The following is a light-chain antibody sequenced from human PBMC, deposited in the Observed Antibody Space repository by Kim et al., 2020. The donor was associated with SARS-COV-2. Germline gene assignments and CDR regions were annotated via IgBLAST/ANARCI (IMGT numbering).Light chain of an antibody. CDR1: QTVLYNSNNKNY. CDR2: WAS. CDR3: KQYYSTPPS. Sequence: DIVMTQSPDSPAVSLGERATLNCKSSQTVLYNSNNKNYLAWYQQKPGQAPKLLIYWASIRESGVSDRFSGSGSETDFTLTISSLQAEDVGVYYCKQYYSTPPSFGQGTKGDIK. V-gene: IGKV4-1*01. J-gene: IGKJ2*03.